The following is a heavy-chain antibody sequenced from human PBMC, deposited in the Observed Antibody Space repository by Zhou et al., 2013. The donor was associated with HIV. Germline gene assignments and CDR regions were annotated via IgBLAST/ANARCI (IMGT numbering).Heavy chain of an antibody. CDR3: ATYGPGYNWMYK. D-gene: IGHD1-20*01. CDR2: IIPSSGDT. V-gene: IGHV1-2*02. CDR1: GYSFSAYY. Sequence: QVQLFQSGTEMKKPGASVKVSCRASGYSFSAYYMHWVRQAPGQGLEYLGWIIPSSGDTRYAPNFQGRVTMTRDTSINTAYMELSSLRSDDTAVYYCATYGPGYNWMYKWGQGTLVTVSS. J-gene: IGHJ4*02.